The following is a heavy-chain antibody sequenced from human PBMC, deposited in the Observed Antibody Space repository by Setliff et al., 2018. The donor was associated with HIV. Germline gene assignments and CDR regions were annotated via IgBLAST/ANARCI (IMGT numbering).Heavy chain of an antibody. V-gene: IGHV4-39*01. J-gene: IGHJ4*02. D-gene: IGHD1-7*01. Sequence: PSETLSLTCTVSGGSVSSSDYYWGWIRQPPGKGLEWIGSIYYSGSTYYNPSLKSRVTISVDTSKNQFSLKLSSVTAADTAVYYCARTPEELRYFDYWGQGTLVTVSS. CDR3: ARTPEELRYFDY. CDR2: IYYSGST. CDR1: GGSVSSSDYY.